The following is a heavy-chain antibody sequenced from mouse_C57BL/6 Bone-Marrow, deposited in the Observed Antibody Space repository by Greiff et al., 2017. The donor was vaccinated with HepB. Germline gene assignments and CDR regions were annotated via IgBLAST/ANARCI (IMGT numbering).Heavy chain of an antibody. D-gene: IGHD2-1*01. CDR2: ISTGGSYT. J-gene: IGHJ2*01. CDR1: GFTFSSYC. V-gene: IGHV5-6*02. Sequence: DVKLVESGGDLVKPGASLKLSCAASGFTFSSYCMSWVRQTPDKRLEWVATISTGGSYTYYPDSVKGRFTISRDNAKNTRYLQLSSLKAEDTAMYYCARRGNSDFDYWGQGTTLTVSS. CDR3: ARRGNSDFDY.